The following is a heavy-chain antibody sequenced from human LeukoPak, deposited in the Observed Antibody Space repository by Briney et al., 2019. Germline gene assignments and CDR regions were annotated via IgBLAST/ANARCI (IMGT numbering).Heavy chain of an antibody. Sequence: SETLSLTCTVSGGSISSSSYYWGWIRQPPGKGLEWIGSIYYSGSTYYNPSLKSRVTISVDTSKNQFSLKLSSVTAADTAVYYCARDLGYCTNGVCHTRFDYWGQGTLVAVSS. D-gene: IGHD2-8*01. J-gene: IGHJ4*02. V-gene: IGHV4-39*02. CDR1: GGSISSSSYY. CDR3: ARDLGYCTNGVCHTRFDY. CDR2: IYYSGST.